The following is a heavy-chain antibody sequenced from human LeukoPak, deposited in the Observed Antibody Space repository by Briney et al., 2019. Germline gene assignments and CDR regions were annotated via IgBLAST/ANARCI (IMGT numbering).Heavy chain of an antibody. CDR2: IYYSGST. Sequence: SETLSLTCTVSGGSISSSSYYWGWIRQPPGKGLEWIGSIYYSGSTYYNPSLKSRVTISVDTSKNQFSLKLSFVTAADTAVYYCASSPTGSIVVVVAATDHGWFDPWGQGTLVTVSS. V-gene: IGHV4-39*07. D-gene: IGHD2-15*01. CDR1: GGSISSSSYY. CDR3: ASSPTGSIVVVVAATDHGWFDP. J-gene: IGHJ5*02.